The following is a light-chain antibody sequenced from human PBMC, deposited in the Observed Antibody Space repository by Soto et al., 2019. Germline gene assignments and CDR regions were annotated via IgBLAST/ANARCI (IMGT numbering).Light chain of an antibody. J-gene: IGKJ2*01. CDR2: AAS. Sequence: DIVLTQSPATLSLSPGERVTLSCRASQSVSSYLAWYQQKPGQAPRLLIYAASNIATGIPARFSGSGSGTDFTLTISSLEPEDFALYYCQQRSNWPRTFGQGTKLEIK. V-gene: IGKV3-11*01. CDR1: QSVSSY. CDR3: QQRSNWPRT.